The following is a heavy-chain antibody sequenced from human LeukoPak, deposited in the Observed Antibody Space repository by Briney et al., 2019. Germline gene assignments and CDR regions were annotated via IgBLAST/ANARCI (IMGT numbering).Heavy chain of an antibody. V-gene: IGHV3-9*01. D-gene: IGHD5-18*01. CDR3: AKDLTLHAVDTDAFDI. Sequence: PGGSLRLSCAASGFTFDDYAMHWVRQAPGKGLGWVSGISWNSGSIGYADSVKGRFTISRDNAKNSLYLQMNSLRAEDTALYYCAKDLTLHAVDTDAFDIWGQGTMVTVSS. J-gene: IGHJ3*02. CDR1: GFTFDDYA. CDR2: ISWNSGSI.